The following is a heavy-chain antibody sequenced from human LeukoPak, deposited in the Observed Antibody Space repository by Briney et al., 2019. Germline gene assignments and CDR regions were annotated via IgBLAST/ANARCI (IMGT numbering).Heavy chain of an antibody. CDR2: XXXSGST. V-gene: IGHV4-59*01. CDR3: ARGTVTTDYFLH. Sequence: SETXXLTCSVSGGAISGYHXXXLRQPPGKGXXWIGYXXXSGSTNXXXXLKXRXTIXXXTXMDQFSLKLTSVTAADTAVYYCARGTVTTDYFLHWGQGTLVTVSS. CDR1: GGAISGYH. D-gene: IGHD4-17*01. J-gene: IGHJ1*01.